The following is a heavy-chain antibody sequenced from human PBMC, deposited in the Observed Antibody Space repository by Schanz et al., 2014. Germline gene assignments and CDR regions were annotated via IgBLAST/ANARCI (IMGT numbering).Heavy chain of an antibody. CDR1: GFTFGNYA. Sequence: EVQLVESGGGFVQPGGSLRLSCAASGFTFGNYAMNWVRQAPGKGPEWVSTISGGGGGYRPYADSVKGRFTISRDNSINTLSLQMNSLSADDTAVYYCASLIGTTSAHFYGMDVWGQGTLVTVSS. CDR2: ISGGGGGYR. J-gene: IGHJ6*02. CDR3: ASLIGTTSAHFYGMDV. D-gene: IGHD1-7*01. V-gene: IGHV3-23*04.